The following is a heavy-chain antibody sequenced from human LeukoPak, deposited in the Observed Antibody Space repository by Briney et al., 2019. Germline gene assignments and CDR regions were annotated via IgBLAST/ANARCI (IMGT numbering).Heavy chain of an antibody. CDR1: GGSISSGGYY. Sequence: PSETLSLTCTVSGGSISSGGYYWSWIRQHPGKGLEWIGYIYYSGSTYYNPSLKSRVTISVDTSKNQFSLKLSSVTAADTVVYYCARVGRLWYFDLWGRGTLVTVSS. V-gene: IGHV4-31*03. J-gene: IGHJ2*01. D-gene: IGHD3-16*01. CDR3: ARVGRLWYFDL. CDR2: IYYSGST.